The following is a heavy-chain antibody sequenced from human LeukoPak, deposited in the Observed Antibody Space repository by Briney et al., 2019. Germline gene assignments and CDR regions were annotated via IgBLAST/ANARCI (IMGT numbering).Heavy chain of an antibody. CDR3: ARDVTMVRGVLQH. CDR1: GGSISSSSYY. J-gene: IGHJ1*01. Sequence: PSETQSLTCTVSGGSISSSSYYWGWIRQPPGKGLEWIGSIYYSGSTYYNPSLKSRVTISVDTSKNQFSLKLSSVTAADTAVYYCARDVTMVRGVLQHWGQGTLVTVSS. CDR2: IYYSGST. V-gene: IGHV4-39*07. D-gene: IGHD3-10*01.